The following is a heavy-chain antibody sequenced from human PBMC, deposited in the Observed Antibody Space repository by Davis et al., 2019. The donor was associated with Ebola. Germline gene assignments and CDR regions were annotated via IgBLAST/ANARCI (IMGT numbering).Heavy chain of an antibody. D-gene: IGHD2-2*03. Sequence: SETLSLTCAVYGGSFSGYYWSWIRQPPGKGLEWIGEINHSGSTNYNPSLKSRVTISVDTSKNQFSLKLSSVTAAGTAVCYCARVRGAGILGYRRFDPWGQGTLVTVSS. V-gene: IGHV4-34*01. J-gene: IGHJ5*02. CDR3: ARVRGAGILGYRRFDP. CDR2: INHSGST. CDR1: GGSFSGYY.